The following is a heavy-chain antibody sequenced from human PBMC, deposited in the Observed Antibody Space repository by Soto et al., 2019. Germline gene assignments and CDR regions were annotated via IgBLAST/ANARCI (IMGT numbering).Heavy chain of an antibody. CDR2: IHNSGTT. J-gene: IGHJ4*02. CDR3: ARDYGAGSYGIDY. V-gene: IGHV4-59*01. D-gene: IGHD3-10*01. Sequence: SETLSLTCTVSGASINTYYWAWIRQPPGKGLEWIGYIHNSGTTDYNPSLKSRVTMSVDTSKSQFSLKLSSVTAADTAVYYCARDYGAGSYGIDYWGQGTLVTV. CDR1: GASINTYY.